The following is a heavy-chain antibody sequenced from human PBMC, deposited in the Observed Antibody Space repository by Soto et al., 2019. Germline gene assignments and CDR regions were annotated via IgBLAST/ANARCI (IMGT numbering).Heavy chain of an antibody. Sequence: QVQLVQSGAEVKKPGSSVKVSCKASGGTFSSYAISWVRQAPGQGLEWMGGIIPIFGTANYAQKFQGRVTINADESTSTAYMELSSLRSEDTAVYYCALSETGEIGDAFDIWGQGTMVTVSS. D-gene: IGHD7-27*01. J-gene: IGHJ3*02. CDR3: ALSETGEIGDAFDI. V-gene: IGHV1-69*12. CDR2: IIPIFGTA. CDR1: GGTFSSYA.